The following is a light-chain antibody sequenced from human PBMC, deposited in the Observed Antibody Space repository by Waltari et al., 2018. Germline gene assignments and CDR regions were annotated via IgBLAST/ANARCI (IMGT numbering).Light chain of an antibody. CDR1: QGVTRA. J-gene: IGKJ1*01. Sequence: EIVLTQSPGTLSLSQGESATLPCRTSQGVTRALAWYQQKPGQAPRLLIYGASNRATGIPDRFSGSGSGTDFSLTISSLETEDFAVYYCQHYLRLPVTFGQGTKVEIK. CDR2: GAS. CDR3: QHYLRLPVT. V-gene: IGKV3-20*01.